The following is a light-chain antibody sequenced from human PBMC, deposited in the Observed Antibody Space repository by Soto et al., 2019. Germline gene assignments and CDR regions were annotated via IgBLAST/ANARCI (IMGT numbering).Light chain of an antibody. CDR1: QTVSSN. CDR2: GAS. V-gene: IGKV3-15*01. J-gene: IGKJ5*01. CDR3: QQYNNWPPST. Sequence: EIVLTQSPGTLSLSPGERATLSCRASQTVSSNYLAWYQQKPGQAPRLLIYGASTRATGIPARLSGSGSGTEFTLTISSLQSEDFAVYYCQQYNNWPPSTFGQGTRLAIK.